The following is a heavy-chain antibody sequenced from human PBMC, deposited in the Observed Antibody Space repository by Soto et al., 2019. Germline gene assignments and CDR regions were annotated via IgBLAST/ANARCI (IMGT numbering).Heavy chain of an antibody. V-gene: IGHV1-18*01. CDR1: GYTFTSYA. CDR2: ISAYNGNT. J-gene: IGHJ4*02. CDR3: ARVFSGDYSFFFAY. Sequence: EASVKVSCTDSGYTFTSYAISWVRQAPGQGLEWMGWISAYNGNTNYAQKLQGRVTMTTDTSTSTAYMELSSLTSEDTAVYYCARVFSGDYSFFFAYWGQGTLVTVSS. D-gene: IGHD4-4*01.